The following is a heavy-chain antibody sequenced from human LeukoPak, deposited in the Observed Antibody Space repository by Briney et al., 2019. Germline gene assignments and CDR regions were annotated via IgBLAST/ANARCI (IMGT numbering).Heavy chain of an antibody. CDR2: MNPNSGGR. CDR3: ASSNYYYDSSGYEVGAWFDP. D-gene: IGHD3-22*01. CDR1: GYTFTGCY. J-gene: IGHJ5*02. Sequence: ASETVSCTASGYTFTGCYMHWVRQAPGQGREWMGWMNPNSGGRNYAQKSQGRVTMTRDTSISTADMELSRLRSDDTAVYYCASSNYYYDSSGYEVGAWFDPWGQGTLVTVSS. V-gene: IGHV1-2*02.